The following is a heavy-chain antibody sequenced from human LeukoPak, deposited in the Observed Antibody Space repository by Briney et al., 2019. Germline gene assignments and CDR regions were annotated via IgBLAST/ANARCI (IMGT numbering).Heavy chain of an antibody. J-gene: IGHJ4*02. CDR3: ARESPSFDY. V-gene: IGHV3-23*01. Sequence: QPGGSLRLSCAASGFTFSNYAMSWVRQAPGKGLEWVSVISGGGDSTHYADSVKGRFTISRDNSENTLYLQMNSLRVEDTALYYCARESPSFDYWGQGTLVTVSS. CDR1: GFTFSNYA. CDR2: ISGGGDST.